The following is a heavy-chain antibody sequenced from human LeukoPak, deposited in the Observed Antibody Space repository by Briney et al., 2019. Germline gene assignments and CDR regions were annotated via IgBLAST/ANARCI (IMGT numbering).Heavy chain of an antibody. Sequence: GGSLRLSCAASGFSFTDAWMSWVRQAPGKGLEWVGRITSKTDGGITDSAAPVKGRFTVSRDDSKNTLFLQMSSLRTEDTAIYYCATDESNSFFFWGQGTLVTVSS. CDR3: ATDESNSFFF. J-gene: IGHJ4*02. CDR1: GFSFTDAW. CDR2: ITSKTDGGIT. D-gene: IGHD2/OR15-2a*01. V-gene: IGHV3-15*01.